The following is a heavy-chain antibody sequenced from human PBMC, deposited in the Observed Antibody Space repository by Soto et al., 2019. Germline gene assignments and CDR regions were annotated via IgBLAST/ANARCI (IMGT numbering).Heavy chain of an antibody. J-gene: IGHJ5*02. D-gene: IGHD3-10*01. Sequence: ETLSLTCAVYGGSFSGYYWSWIRQPPGKGLEWIGEINHSGSTNYNPSLKSRVTISVDTSKNQFSLKLSSVTAADTAVYYCARGLSIGGWFDPWGQGTLVTVSS. V-gene: IGHV4-34*01. CDR3: ARGLSIGGWFDP. CDR2: INHSGST. CDR1: GGSFSGYY.